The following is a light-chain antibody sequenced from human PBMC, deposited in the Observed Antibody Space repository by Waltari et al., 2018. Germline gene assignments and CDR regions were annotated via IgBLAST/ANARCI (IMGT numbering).Light chain of an antibody. V-gene: IGLV6-57*01. CDR2: EDN. CDR3: QSYDSSNRGV. J-gene: IGLJ3*02. CDR1: SGSIASNY. Sequence: NFMLTQPHSVSESPGKTVTISCTRSSGSIASNYVQWYQQRPGSSPTTVIYEDNQRPSGVPDRFSGSIDSSSNSASLTISGLKTEAEADYYCQSYDSSNRGVFGGGTKLTVL.